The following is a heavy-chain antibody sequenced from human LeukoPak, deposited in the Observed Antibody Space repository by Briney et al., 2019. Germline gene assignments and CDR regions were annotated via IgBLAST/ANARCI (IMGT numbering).Heavy chain of an antibody. CDR1: GYSFTSYW. D-gene: IGHD3-10*01. CDR2: IDPSDSYT. CDR3: ARQALGELSWFDP. Sequence: GESLKISCKGSGYSFTSYWISWVRQMPGKGLEWMGRIDPSDSYTNYSPSFQGHVTISADKSISTAYPQWSSLKASDTAMYYCARQALGELSWFDPWGQGTLVTVSS. J-gene: IGHJ5*02. V-gene: IGHV5-10-1*01.